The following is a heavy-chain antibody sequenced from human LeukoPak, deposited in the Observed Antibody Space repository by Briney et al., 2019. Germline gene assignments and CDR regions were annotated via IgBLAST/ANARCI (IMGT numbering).Heavy chain of an antibody. D-gene: IGHD2-2*01. CDR2: ISGSGGST. J-gene: IGHJ6*03. Sequence: AGGSLRLSCAASGFTFSSYGMSWVRPAPGRGLEWVSAISGSGGSTYYADSVKGRFTISRDNSKNTLYLQMNSLRAEDTAVYYCAKWGLGCSSTSCPHYYMDVWGKGTTVTISS. CDR1: GFTFSSYG. V-gene: IGHV3-23*01. CDR3: AKWGLGCSSTSCPHYYMDV.